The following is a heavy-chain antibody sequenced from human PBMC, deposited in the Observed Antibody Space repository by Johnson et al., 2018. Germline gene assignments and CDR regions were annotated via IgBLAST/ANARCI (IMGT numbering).Heavy chain of an antibody. CDR2: ISATGSTI. CDR3: VGDAAFLSYSYYSGVDV. J-gene: IGHJ6*02. CDR1: GFTFSDYY. V-gene: IGHV3-11*01. D-gene: IGHD2-15*01. Sequence: QVQLVESGGGLVKAGGSLGLCCAASGFTFSDYYMNWMRQAPGKGLEWISYISATGSTIYYADSVKGRFTISRDNAKNSLYLQKNSLRAEDTAVYYCVGDAAFLSYSYYSGVDVWGQGTTVTVSS.